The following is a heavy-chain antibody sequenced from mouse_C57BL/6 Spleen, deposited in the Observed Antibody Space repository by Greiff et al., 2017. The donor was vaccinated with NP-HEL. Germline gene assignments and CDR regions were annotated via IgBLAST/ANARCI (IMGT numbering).Heavy chain of an antibody. Sequence: VQLQQSGAELVKPGASVKMSCKASGYTFTSYWITWVKQRPGQGLEWIGDIYPGSGSTNYNEKFKSKATLTVDTSSSTAYMQLSSLTSEDSAVYYCASLDYGSGYAMDYWGQGTSVTVSS. D-gene: IGHD1-1*01. CDR2: IYPGSGST. J-gene: IGHJ4*01. V-gene: IGHV1-55*01. CDR1: GYTFTSYW. CDR3: ASLDYGSGYAMDY.